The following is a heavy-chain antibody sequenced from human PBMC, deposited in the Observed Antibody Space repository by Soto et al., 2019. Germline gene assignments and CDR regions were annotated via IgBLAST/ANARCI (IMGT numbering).Heavy chain of an antibody. J-gene: IGHJ5*02. V-gene: IGHV1-8*01. CDR3: ARMASFGSLNWFDP. Sequence: ASVKVSCKASGCTFTNNDVTWVRQATGQGLEWMGWMNPGSGDTGYAQKFQGRVTMTRDISIATAYMELSSLRSEDTAIYYCARMASFGSLNWFDPWGQGTLVTVSS. CDR1: GCTFTNND. D-gene: IGHD5-18*01. CDR2: MNPGSGDT.